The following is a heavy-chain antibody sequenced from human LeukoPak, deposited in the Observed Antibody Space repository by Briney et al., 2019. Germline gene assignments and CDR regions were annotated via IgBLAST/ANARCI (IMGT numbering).Heavy chain of an antibody. V-gene: IGHV4-34*01. J-gene: IGHJ6*03. CDR1: GGSFSGYY. CDR3: ARRPKDYYYYYMDV. CDR2: INHSGST. Sequence: SETLSLTCAVYGGSFSGYYWSWIRQPPGKGLEWIGEINHSGSTNYNPSLKSRVTISVDTSKNQFSLKLSSVTAADTAVYYCARRPKDYYYYYMDVWGKGTTVTVSS.